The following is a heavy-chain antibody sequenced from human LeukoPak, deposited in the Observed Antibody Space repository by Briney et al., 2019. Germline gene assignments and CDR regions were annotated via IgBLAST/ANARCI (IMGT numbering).Heavy chain of an antibody. CDR1: SGSISSYY. Sequence: SETLSLTCTVSSGSISSYYWSWIRQPPGKGLEWIGYIYYSGSTNYNPSLKSRVTISVDTSKNQFSLKLSSVTAADTAVYYCARQYSSGSKLGYDYWGQGTLVTVSS. D-gene: IGHD6-19*01. J-gene: IGHJ4*02. V-gene: IGHV4-59*08. CDR2: IYYSGST. CDR3: ARQYSSGSKLGYDY.